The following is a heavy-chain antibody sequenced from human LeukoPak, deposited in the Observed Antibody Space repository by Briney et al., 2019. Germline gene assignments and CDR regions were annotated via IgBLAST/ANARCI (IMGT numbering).Heavy chain of an antibody. Sequence: PGGSLRLSCAASGFTFSTSAMTWVRQAPGKGLEWVSYISSSSATIYHADSVKGRFTVSRDNAKNSLYLQMDSLRVEDTAVYYCATDREDYDSSGYYLSDAFDIWGQGTMVTVSS. CDR3: ATDREDYDSSGYYLSDAFDI. J-gene: IGHJ3*02. D-gene: IGHD3-22*01. V-gene: IGHV3-48*01. CDR1: GFTFSTSA. CDR2: ISSSSATI.